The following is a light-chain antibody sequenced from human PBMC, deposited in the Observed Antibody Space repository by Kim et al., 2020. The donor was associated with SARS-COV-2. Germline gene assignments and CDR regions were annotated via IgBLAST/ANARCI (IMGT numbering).Light chain of an antibody. Sequence: EIVMTQSPATLSVSPGERATLSCRASQSVSSNLAWYQQKPGQAPRLLIYGASTRATGIPARFSGSGSGTEFTLFISSLQSEDFAVYYCQQYNDWPPYTFGQGTKLEI. J-gene: IGKJ2*01. CDR1: QSVSSN. CDR3: QQYNDWPPYT. V-gene: IGKV3-15*01. CDR2: GAS.